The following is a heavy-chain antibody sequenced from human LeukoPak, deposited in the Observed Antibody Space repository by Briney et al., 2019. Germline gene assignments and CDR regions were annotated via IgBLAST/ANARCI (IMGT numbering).Heavy chain of an antibody. CDR2: ISGSGGST. J-gene: IGHJ4*02. Sequence: GGSLRLSCAASGFTFSSYAMSWVRQAPGKGLEWVSAISGSGGSTYYADSVKGRFTISRDNSKNTLYLQMNSLRAEDTAVYYCAKDLDERYSGSYYLWDYFDYWGQGTLVTVSS. V-gene: IGHV3-23*01. CDR3: AKDLDERYSGSYYLWDYFDY. D-gene: IGHD1-26*01. CDR1: GFTFSSYA.